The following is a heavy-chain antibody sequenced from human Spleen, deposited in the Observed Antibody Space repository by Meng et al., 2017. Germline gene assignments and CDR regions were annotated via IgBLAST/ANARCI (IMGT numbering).Heavy chain of an antibody. J-gene: IGHJ6*02. CDR2: INPNSGGT. CDR3: ARDRVLSHGSGSYYYYYYGMDV. CDR1: GYTFTGYY. V-gene: IGHV1-2*06. D-gene: IGHD3-10*01. Sequence: ASVKVSCKASGYTFTGYYMHWVRQAPGQGLEWMGRINPNSGGTNYAQKFQGRVTMTRDTSISTAYMELSRLRSDDTAVYYCARDRVLSHGSGSYYYYYYGMDVWGQGTTVTVSS.